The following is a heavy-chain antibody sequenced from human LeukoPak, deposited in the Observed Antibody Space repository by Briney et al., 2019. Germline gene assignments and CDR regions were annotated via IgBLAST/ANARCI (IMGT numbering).Heavy chain of an antibody. CDR2: ISWNSGSI. CDR3: ATVTVTTGDGDY. D-gene: IGHD4-17*01. CDR1: GFTFDDYA. J-gene: IGHJ4*02. V-gene: IGHV3-9*01. Sequence: GGSLRLSCAASGFTFDDYAMHWVRQAPGKGLEWVSGISWNSGSIGYADSVKGRFTISRDNAKNSLYLQMNSLRAEDTALYYCATVTVTTGDGDYWGQGTLVTLSS.